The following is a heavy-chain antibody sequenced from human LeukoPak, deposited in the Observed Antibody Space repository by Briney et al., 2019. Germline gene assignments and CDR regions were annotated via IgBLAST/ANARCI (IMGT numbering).Heavy chain of an antibody. J-gene: IGHJ5*02. CDR1: GGSISSSSYY. Sequence: SETLSLTCTVSGGSISSSSYYWGWIRQPPGKGLEWIGSIYYSGSTYYNPSLKSRVTISVDTSKNQFSLKQSSVTAADTAVYYCARQKHKPNWFDPWGQGTLVAVSS. V-gene: IGHV4-39*01. CDR3: ARQKHKPNWFDP. CDR2: IYYSGST.